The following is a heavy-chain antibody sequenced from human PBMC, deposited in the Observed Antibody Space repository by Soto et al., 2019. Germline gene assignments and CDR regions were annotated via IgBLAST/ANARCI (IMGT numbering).Heavy chain of an antibody. CDR3: ARETASRHWVDY. Sequence: QVQLQESGPGLVKPSDTLSLTCTVSGASVSTGSYYWSWIRQSPGKGLEWIGYIYYSGTTSYNPSPKSRVTISVDTSKNQFSLKLSSVTAADSAIYYCARETASRHWVDYWGQGALVTVSS. V-gene: IGHV4-61*01. J-gene: IGHJ4*02. D-gene: IGHD7-27*01. CDR2: IYYSGTT. CDR1: GASVSTGSYY.